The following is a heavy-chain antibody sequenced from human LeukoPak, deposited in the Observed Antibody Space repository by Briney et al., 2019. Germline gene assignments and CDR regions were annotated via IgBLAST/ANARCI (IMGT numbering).Heavy chain of an antibody. J-gene: IGHJ6*02. CDR3: TRSRVSGGSFAAPSGMDG. CDR1: RGPISSHY. D-gene: IGHD1-26*01. Sequence: SETLSLTSTVSRGPISSHYWSWIRQPPGKGLEWIGYVSFSGTTKYSPSLNSRVTISRDTSKNQFSLRVNSVTAADTAVYYCTRSRVSGGSFAAPSGMDGWGQGTTV. V-gene: IGHV4-59*11. CDR2: VSFSGTT.